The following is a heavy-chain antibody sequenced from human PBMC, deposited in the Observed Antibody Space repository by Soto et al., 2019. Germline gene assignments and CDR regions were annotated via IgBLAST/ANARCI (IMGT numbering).Heavy chain of an antibody. D-gene: IGHD5-12*01. CDR3: ARTIMGGSQWFDP. V-gene: IGHV4-39*01. CDR1: GCSISIGNY. CDR2: IYYSGST. Sequence: SETLSLTCPVSGCSISIGNYWGWIRQPPGKGLEWIGSIYYSGSTYYNPSLKSRVTISVDTSKNQFSLKLSSVTAADTAVYYCARTIMGGSQWFDPWGQGTLVTVSS. J-gene: IGHJ5*02.